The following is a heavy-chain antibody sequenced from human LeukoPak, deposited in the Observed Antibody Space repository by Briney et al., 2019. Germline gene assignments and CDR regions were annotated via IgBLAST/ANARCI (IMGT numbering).Heavy chain of an antibody. D-gene: IGHD3-10*01. Sequence: SETLSLTCTVSGGSISSGSYYWSWIRQPAGKGLEWVGRIYTSGITNYNPSLKSRVTISVDTSKNQFSLKLSSVTAADTAVYYCARAYDSGSLDAFDIWGQGTMVTVSS. J-gene: IGHJ3*02. CDR3: ARAYDSGSLDAFDI. V-gene: IGHV4-61*02. CDR1: GGSISSGSYY. CDR2: IYTSGIT.